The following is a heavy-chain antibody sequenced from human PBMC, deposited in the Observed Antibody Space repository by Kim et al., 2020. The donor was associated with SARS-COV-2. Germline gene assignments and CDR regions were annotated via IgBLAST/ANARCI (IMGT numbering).Heavy chain of an antibody. V-gene: IGHV1-69*13. J-gene: IGHJ4*02. CDR2: IIPIFGTA. Sequence: SVKVSCKASGGTFSSYAISWVRQAPGQGLEWMGGIIPIFGTANYAQKFQGRVTITADESTSTAYMELSSLRSEDTAVYYCASHYVLRYFDWLSGDYWGQGTLVTVSS. CDR3: ASHYVLRYFDWLSGDY. CDR1: GGTFSSYA. D-gene: IGHD3-9*01.